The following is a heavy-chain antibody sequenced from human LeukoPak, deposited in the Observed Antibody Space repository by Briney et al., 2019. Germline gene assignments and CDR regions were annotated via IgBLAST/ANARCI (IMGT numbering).Heavy chain of an antibody. Sequence: QPGGSLTLSCAASGFTLSSYEMNWVRQAPGKGLEWVSYISTRGTTVYYADSVKSRLTISSNNAKNSLYLQMNSLRAEDTAVYYCARDGRNYFDSSDYFPNFFDYWGQGTLVTVSS. CDR1: GFTLSSYE. J-gene: IGHJ4*02. V-gene: IGHV3-48*03. CDR2: ISTRGTTV. CDR3: ARDGRNYFDSSDYFPNFFDY. D-gene: IGHD3-22*01.